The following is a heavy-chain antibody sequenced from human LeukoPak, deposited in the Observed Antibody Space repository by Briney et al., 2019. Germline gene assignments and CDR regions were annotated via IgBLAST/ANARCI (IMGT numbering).Heavy chain of an antibody. CDR3: VRDRAVAGTINWLDP. J-gene: IGHJ5*02. V-gene: IGHV6-1*01. CDR1: RDSVSSNNAT. Sequence: SQTLSLTCAISRDSVSSNNATWNWIRQSPSRGLEWLGRTYYRSKWYNDYALSVKSRITVNPGTSKNQFSLHLNSVTPEDTAVYYCVRDRAVAGTINWLDPWGQGTLVTVSS. CDR2: TYYRSKWYN. D-gene: IGHD6-19*01.